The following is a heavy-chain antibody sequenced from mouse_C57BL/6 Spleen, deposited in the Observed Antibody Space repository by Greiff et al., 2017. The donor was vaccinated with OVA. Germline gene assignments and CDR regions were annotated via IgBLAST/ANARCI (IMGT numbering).Heavy chain of an antibody. D-gene: IGHD1-1*01. CDR2: IYPGNSDT. CDR3: TRRGYGSSSTRCDY. V-gene: IGHV1-5*01. CDR1: GYTFTSYW. J-gene: IGHJ2*01. Sequence: EVQLQQSGTVLARPGASVTMSCKTSGYTFTSYWMHWVKQRPGQGLEWIGAIYPGNSDTSYNQKFKGKAKLTAVTSASTAYMELSSLTNEDSAVYYCTRRGYGSSSTRCDYWGQGTTLTVSS.